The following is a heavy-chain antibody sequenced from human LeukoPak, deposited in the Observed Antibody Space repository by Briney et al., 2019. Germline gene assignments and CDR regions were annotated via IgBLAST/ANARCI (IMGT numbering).Heavy chain of an antibody. Sequence: ASVKVSCKASGYTFTSYGISWVRQAPGQGLEWMGIINPSGGSTSYAQKFQGRVTMTRDTSTSTVYMELSSLRSEDTAVYYCVAWEEGIAVADHMTRLFQHWGQGTLVTVSS. CDR2: INPSGGST. D-gene: IGHD6-19*01. CDR1: GYTFTSYG. CDR3: VAWEEGIAVADHMTRLFQH. V-gene: IGHV1-46*01. J-gene: IGHJ1*01.